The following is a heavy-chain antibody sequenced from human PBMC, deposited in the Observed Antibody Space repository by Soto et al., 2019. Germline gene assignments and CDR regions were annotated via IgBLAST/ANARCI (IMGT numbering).Heavy chain of an antibody. V-gene: IGHV3-23*01. CDR3: AKVGSGSYSAHS. J-gene: IGHJ4*02. Sequence: EVQLLESGGGLVQPGGSLRLSCAASGFTFSSYAMNWVRQAPGKGLEWVSTISFSGVNRHYADSVKGRFTIYRDNSKNTLYLHMNSLRAEDTAIYYCAKVGSGSYSAHSWGQGTLVTVSS. CDR1: GFTFSSYA. CDR2: ISFSGVNR. D-gene: IGHD3-10*01.